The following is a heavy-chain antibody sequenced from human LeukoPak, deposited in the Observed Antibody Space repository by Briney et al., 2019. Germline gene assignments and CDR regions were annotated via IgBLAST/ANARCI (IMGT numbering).Heavy chain of an antibody. Sequence: SETLSLSCTVSGGSISSYYWTWIRQPAGRGLEWIGRIYTSGNTNYNPSLKGRVTISVDTSKNQFSLKLSSVTAADTAVYYCARDACSGGGCQAGWFDPWGQGTLVTVSS. D-gene: IGHD2-15*01. CDR2: IYTSGNT. CDR1: GGSISSYY. V-gene: IGHV4-4*07. CDR3: ARDACSGGGCQAGWFDP. J-gene: IGHJ5*02.